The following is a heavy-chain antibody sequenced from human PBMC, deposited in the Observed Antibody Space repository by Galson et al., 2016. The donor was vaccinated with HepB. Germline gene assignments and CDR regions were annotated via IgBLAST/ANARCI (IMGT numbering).Heavy chain of an antibody. CDR3: TKVWDPLPGHYGMDL. CDR1: GLTLDPYA. D-gene: IGHD1-26*01. Sequence: SLRLSCAASGLTLDPYAMHWVRQPPGKGLEWVSGISYNSGVKAYADSVKGRFTLSRDNAKNALYQQMNRLSVDGTALYYCTKVWDPLPGHYGMDLWGKGTTVTVSS. V-gene: IGHV3-9*01. J-gene: IGHJ6*04. CDR2: ISYNSGVK.